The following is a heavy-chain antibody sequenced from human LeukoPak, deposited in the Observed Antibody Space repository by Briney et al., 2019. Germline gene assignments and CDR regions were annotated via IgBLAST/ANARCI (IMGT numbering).Heavy chain of an antibody. CDR1: GFTFSSYG. V-gene: IGHV3-30*18. CDR3: AKDNDRLDY. Sequence: GGSLRLSCAASGFTFSSYGMHWVRQAPGKGLEWVAVISYDGSNKYYADSVKGRFTISRDNSKNTLYLQMNSLRAEDTAVYYCAKDNDRLDYWGQGTLVTVSS. CDR2: ISYDGSNK. J-gene: IGHJ4*02. D-gene: IGHD2-8*01.